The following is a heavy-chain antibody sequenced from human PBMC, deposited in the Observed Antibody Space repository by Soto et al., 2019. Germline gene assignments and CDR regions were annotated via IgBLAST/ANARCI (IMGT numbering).Heavy chain of an antibody. Sequence: GGSLRLSCAASGFTFSTYAMSWVRQAPGKGLEWVSKIINSGGSTYYADYVKGRFTISRDNAWNSLYLQMNGLRDEDSALYYCAKSQSPVVRGVIEAFDYWGQGTLVTVS. D-gene: IGHD3-10*01. CDR1: GFTFSTYA. CDR3: AKSQSPVVRGVIEAFDY. CDR2: IINSGGST. J-gene: IGHJ4*02. V-gene: IGHV3-23*01.